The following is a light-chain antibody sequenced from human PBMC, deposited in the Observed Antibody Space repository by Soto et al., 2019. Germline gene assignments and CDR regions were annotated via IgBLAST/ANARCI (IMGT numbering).Light chain of an antibody. CDR2: DAS. J-gene: IGKJ1*01. Sequence: EIVLTQSPGTLSLSPGERATLSCRASQSVSSSYLAWYQQKPGQAPRLLIYDASNRATGIPARFSGSGSGTDFTLTISSLEPEDFAVYYCQQRSNWPTTFGQGTKV. CDR3: QQRSNWPTT. CDR1: QSVSSSY. V-gene: IGKV3-11*01.